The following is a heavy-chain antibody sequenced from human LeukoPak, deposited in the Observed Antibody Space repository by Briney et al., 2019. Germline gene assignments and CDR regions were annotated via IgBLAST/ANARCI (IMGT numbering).Heavy chain of an antibody. CDR2: ISSGSSYI. CDR1: GFAFSTHS. Sequence: PGGSLRLSCAASGFAFSTHSMNWVRQAPGKGLEWVSSISSGSSYIYYTDSVKGRFTISRDNAKNSLYLQMNSLRAEDTALYYCARDSKYGSGSYPIDYWGQGTLVTVSS. D-gene: IGHD3-10*01. CDR3: ARDSKYGSGSYPIDY. J-gene: IGHJ4*02. V-gene: IGHV3-21*01.